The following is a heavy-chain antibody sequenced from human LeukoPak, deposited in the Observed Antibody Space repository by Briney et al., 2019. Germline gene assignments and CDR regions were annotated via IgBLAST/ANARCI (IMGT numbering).Heavy chain of an antibody. D-gene: IGHD2-15*01. CDR2: INPSGGST. V-gene: IGHV1-46*01. J-gene: IGHJ4*02. Sequence: ASVKVSCKASGYTFTSYYMHWVRQALGQGLEWMGIINPSGGSTSYAQKFQGRVTMTRDTSTSTVYMELSSLRSEDTAVYYCARVLVNCSGGSCYSGGYFDYWGQGTLVTVSS. CDR3: ARVLVNCSGGSCYSGGYFDY. CDR1: GYTFTSYY.